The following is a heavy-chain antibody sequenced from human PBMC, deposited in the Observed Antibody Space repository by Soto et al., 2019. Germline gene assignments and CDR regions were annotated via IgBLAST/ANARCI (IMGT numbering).Heavy chain of an antibody. CDR1: GYTFTSYD. Sequence: ASVKVSFKASGYTFTSYDINWVRQATGQGLEWMGWMNPNSGNTGYAQKFQGRVTMTRNTSISTAYMELSSLRSEDTAVYYCARSVDTAMVKDYWGQGTLVTVSS. J-gene: IGHJ4*02. D-gene: IGHD5-18*01. V-gene: IGHV1-8*01. CDR3: ARSVDTAMVKDY. CDR2: MNPNSGNT.